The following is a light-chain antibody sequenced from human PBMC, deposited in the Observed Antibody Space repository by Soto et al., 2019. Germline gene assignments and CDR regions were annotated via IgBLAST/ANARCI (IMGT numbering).Light chain of an antibody. J-gene: IGKJ1*01. CDR2: DAS. CDR1: QDISTH. V-gene: IGKV1-33*01. Sequence: DIQMTQSPSSLSAAVGDRVIITCQASQDISTHLNWYQQKPGKAPKVLIYDASKLETGVPSRFSGSGSGTDFTFTISSLQPEDIGTYYCQQFVNLWTFGQGTKVEIK. CDR3: QQFVNLWT.